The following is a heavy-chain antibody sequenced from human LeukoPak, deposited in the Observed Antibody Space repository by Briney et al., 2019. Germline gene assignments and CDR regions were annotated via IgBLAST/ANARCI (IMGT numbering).Heavy chain of an antibody. CDR3: VKDLSRVLDAFDI. Sequence: GGSLRLSCSASGFTLSSYAMHWVRQAPGKGLEYVSAISSNGGSTYYADSVKGRFTISRDNSKNTLNLQMSSLRAEDTAVYYCVKDLSRVLDAFDIWGQGTMVTVSS. V-gene: IGHV3-64D*06. CDR1: GFTLSSYA. J-gene: IGHJ3*02. CDR2: ISSNGGST. D-gene: IGHD3-10*01.